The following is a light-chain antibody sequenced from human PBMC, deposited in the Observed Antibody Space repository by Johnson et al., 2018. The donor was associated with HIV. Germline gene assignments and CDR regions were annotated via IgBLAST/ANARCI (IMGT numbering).Light chain of an antibody. CDR1: SSNIGSNS. V-gene: IGLV1-51*01. CDR2: DNN. Sequence: QSVLTQPPSVSAAPGQKVTISCSGRSSNIGSNSLSWFQQFPGTAPKLLIYDNNKRPSGIPDRFSGSKSGTSATLGITGLQTGDEADYYCGTCDSSLSAGYVFGTGTKVTVL. J-gene: IGLJ1*01. CDR3: GTCDSSLSAGYV.